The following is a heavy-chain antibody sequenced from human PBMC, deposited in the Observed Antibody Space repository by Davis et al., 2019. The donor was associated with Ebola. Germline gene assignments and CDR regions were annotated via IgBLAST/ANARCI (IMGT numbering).Heavy chain of an antibody. CDR3: ASLHDYGDFKNWFDP. CDR2: INHSGST. Sequence: SETLSLTCAVYGGSFSGHYWSWIRQPPGKGLEWIGEINHSGSTNYNPSLKSRVTISVDTSKNQFSLKLSSVTAADTALYYCASLHDYGDFKNWFDPWGQGTLVTVSS. CDR1: GGSFSGHY. V-gene: IGHV4-34*01. J-gene: IGHJ5*02. D-gene: IGHD4-17*01.